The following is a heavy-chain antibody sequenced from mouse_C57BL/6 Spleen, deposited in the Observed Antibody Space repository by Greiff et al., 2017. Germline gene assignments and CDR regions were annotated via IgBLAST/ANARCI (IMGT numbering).Heavy chain of an antibody. D-gene: IGHD2-2*01. CDR3: SRGDGYDGGDFVY. V-gene: IGHV3-8*01. Sequence: EVKLQESGPGLAKPSQTLSLTCSVTGYSITSDYWNWIRKFPGNKLEYMGYIRYSGSTYYNPSLKSRISITRDTSKNQYYLQLNSVTTEDTATYSCSRGDGYDGGDFVYWGQGTTLTVSS. CDR1: GYSITSDY. J-gene: IGHJ2*01. CDR2: IRYSGST.